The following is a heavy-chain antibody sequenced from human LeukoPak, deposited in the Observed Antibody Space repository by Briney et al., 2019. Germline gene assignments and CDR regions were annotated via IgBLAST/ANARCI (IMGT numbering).Heavy chain of an antibody. CDR2: IYYRGST. Sequence: SETLSLTCTVSGASINSSSYYWGWIRQPPGKGLEWIGTIYYRGSTYHNPSLKSRVTISVDTSKNQFSLRLTSVTAADTAVYYCARDDDSSGWYGDGFDPWGQGTLVTVSS. CDR3: ARDDDSSGWYGDGFDP. CDR1: GASINSSSYY. J-gene: IGHJ5*02. V-gene: IGHV4-39*07. D-gene: IGHD6-19*01.